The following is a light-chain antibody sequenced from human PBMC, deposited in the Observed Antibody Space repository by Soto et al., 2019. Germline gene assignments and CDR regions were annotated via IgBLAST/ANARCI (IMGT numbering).Light chain of an antibody. Sequence: QSAVTQPPSVSGAPGQRVTISCTGSSSNIGAGYDVHWYQQLPGTAPKLLIYANVNRPSGVPDRFSGSKSGTSGSLAITGLQAEDEADYYCHSYDSSLNVMVFGGGTKLTVL. CDR1: SSNIGAGYD. CDR2: ANV. CDR3: HSYDSSLNVMV. J-gene: IGLJ2*01. V-gene: IGLV1-40*01.